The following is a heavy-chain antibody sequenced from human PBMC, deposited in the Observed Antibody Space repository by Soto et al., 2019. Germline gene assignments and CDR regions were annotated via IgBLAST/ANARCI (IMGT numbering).Heavy chain of an antibody. CDR2: INSDGSST. J-gene: IGHJ4*02. Sequence: EVQLVESGGGLVQPGGSLSVSCAASGFTFSSYWMHWVRQAPGKGLVWVSRINSDGSSTSYADSVKGRFTISRDSAKITLHLPRMRMRADDTAIYYCARRGAVTRLQYWGQGTLVTVS. CDR1: GFTFSSYW. V-gene: IGHV3-74*01. D-gene: IGHD2-21*02. CDR3: ARRGAVTRLQY.